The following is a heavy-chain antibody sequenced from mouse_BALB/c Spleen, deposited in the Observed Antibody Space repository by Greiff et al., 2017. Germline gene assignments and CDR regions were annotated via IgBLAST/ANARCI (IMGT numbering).Heavy chain of an antibody. Sequence: QVQLQQPGAELVKPGASVKLSCKASGYTFTSYWMHWVKQRPGQGLEWIGEINPSNGRTNYNEKFKSKATLTVDKSSSTAYMQLSSLTSEDSAVYHCARLGGYYVGRYYYAMDYWGQGTSVTVSS. D-gene: IGHD2-3*01. V-gene: IGHV1S81*02. CDR2: INPSNGRT. J-gene: IGHJ4*01. CDR3: ARLGGYYVGRYYYAMDY. CDR1: GYTFTSYW.